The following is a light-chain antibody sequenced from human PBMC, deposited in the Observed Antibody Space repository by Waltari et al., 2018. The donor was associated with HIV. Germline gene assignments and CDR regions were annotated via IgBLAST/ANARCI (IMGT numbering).Light chain of an antibody. CDR1: RRNHETKY. CDR3: AAWDDSLSVVV. CDR2: RSI. J-gene: IGLJ2*01. V-gene: IGLV1-47*01. Sequence: QSVLTQPPSASGTPGQRVTISCSGSRRNHETKYVYWYQQLPGPAPKPLIYRSIQRPSGVPDRFSGSKSGTSASLAISGLRSEDEADYYCAAWDDSLSVVVFGGGTKLTVL.